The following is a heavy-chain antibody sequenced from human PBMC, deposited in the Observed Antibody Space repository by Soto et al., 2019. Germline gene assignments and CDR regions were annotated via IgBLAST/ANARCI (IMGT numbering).Heavy chain of an antibody. V-gene: IGHV1-69*01. CDR2: IIPIFGTA. CDR3: ARSASHYYYYGMDV. CDR1: GGTSSRYA. Sequence: QVQMVQSGAAVKKPGSSVKVSCKASGGTSSRYAISWVRQAPGQGLEWMGGIIPIFGTAHYAQKFQGRVTITADESTSTSYMELRSLRSGDTAVYYCARSASHYYYYGMDVWGQGTTVTVSS. J-gene: IGHJ6*02.